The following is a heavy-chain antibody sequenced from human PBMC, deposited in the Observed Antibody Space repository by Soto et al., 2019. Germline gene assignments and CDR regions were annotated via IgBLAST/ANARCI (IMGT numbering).Heavy chain of an antibody. CDR1: GCSFSDSA. D-gene: IGHD4-4*01. CDR2: TRSKAHSYAT. CDR3: TRHTVDY. V-gene: IGHV3-73*02. Sequence: EVQLVESGGGLVQPGGSLKLSCAASGCSFSDSAIHWVRQASGKGLEWVGRTRSKAHSYATAFAASVKGRFTISRDDSKNTVYLQMNSLKTEDTAVYYCTRHTVDYWGQGTLVTVSS. J-gene: IGHJ4*02.